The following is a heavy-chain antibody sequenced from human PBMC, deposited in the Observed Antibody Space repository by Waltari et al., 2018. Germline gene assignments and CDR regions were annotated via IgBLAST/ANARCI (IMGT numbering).Heavy chain of an antibody. CDR1: GGTFSSYA. Sequence: QVQLVQSGAEVKKPGSSVKVSCKASGGTFSSYAISWVRQAPGQGLEWMVGCIPIFGTANDAQEYQVRVTITADESTSTAYRELSSRRSEDTAGYYCARRDGYSFDYWGQGTLVTVSS. CDR2: CIPIFGTA. V-gene: IGHV1-69*12. CDR3: ARRDGYSFDY. D-gene: IGHD4-4*01. J-gene: IGHJ4*02.